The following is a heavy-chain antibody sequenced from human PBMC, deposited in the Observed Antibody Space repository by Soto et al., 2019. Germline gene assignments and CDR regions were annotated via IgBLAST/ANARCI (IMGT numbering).Heavy chain of an antibody. V-gene: IGHV4-31*03. CDR1: GGSISSGGYY. CDR2: IYYSGST. J-gene: IGHJ4*02. D-gene: IGHD4-17*01. CDR3: ARSASPYGDYYFDY. Sequence: PSETLSLTCTVSGGSISSGGYYWSWIRQHPGKGLEWIGYIYYSGSTYYNPYLKSRVTISVDTSKNQFSLKLSSVTASDTAVYYCARSASPYGDYYFDYWGQGALVTVSS.